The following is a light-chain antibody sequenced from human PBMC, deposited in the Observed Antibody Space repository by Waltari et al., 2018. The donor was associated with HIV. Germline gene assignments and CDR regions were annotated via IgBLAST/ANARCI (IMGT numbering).Light chain of an antibody. V-gene: IGKV1-39*01. CDR3: QQRYTSPT. J-gene: IGKJ3*01. CDR1: QNINNY. Sequence: DIQMTQSPSSLSASVGDRVTITCRASQNINNYLNWYQQKPARAPRVLISTTTALQSGVPSRFSGSGSGTDFSLTITGLQPEDFGTYFCQQRYTSPTFGPGTTLDLK. CDR2: TTT.